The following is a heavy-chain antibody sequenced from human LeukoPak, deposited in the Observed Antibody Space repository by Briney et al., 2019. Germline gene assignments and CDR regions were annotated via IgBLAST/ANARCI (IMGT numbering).Heavy chain of an antibody. CDR2: IREDETEK. Sequence: GGSLRLSCTASGFTFSGAWMTWVRQAPGKGLEWVANIREDETEKNYVDSVKGRFTISRDNAKNSLFLQMSNLRDDDTAIYYCARHVGISFWGQGTLVTVSP. V-gene: IGHV3-7*01. CDR1: GFTFSGAW. J-gene: IGHJ4*02. CDR3: ARHVGISF. D-gene: IGHD7-27*01.